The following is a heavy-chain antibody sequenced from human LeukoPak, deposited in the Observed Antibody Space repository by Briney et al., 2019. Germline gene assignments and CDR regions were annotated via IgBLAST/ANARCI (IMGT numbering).Heavy chain of an antibody. J-gene: IGHJ5*02. CDR1: GGSISSYY. CDR3: AREEVAFSSSWYDP. D-gene: IGHD6-13*01. Sequence: SETLSLTCTVSGGSISSYYWSWIRQPPGKGLEWIGYIYYSGSTNYNPSLKSRVTISVDTSKNQFSLKLSSVTAADTAVYYCAREEVAFSSSWYDPWGRGTLVTVSS. CDR2: IYYSGST. V-gene: IGHV4-59*01.